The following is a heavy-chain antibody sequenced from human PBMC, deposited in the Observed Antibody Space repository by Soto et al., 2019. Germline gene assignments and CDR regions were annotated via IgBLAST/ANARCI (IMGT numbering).Heavy chain of an antibody. CDR2: VFYTGST. J-gene: IGHJ5*02. D-gene: IGHD1-26*01. Sequence: SETLSLTCTVSGGSISSYHWSWIRQSPGKGLEWIGYVFYTGSTKYNPALKRRVTISVDTSKNQFSLKLSSVSAADTVLYYCARSYSGTFYGYDTWGQGILVTVSS. CDR1: GGSISSYH. V-gene: IGHV4-59*01. CDR3: ARSYSGTFYGYDT.